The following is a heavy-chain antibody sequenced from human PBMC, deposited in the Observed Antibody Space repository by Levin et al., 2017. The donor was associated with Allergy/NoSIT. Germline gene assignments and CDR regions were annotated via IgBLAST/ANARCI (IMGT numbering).Heavy chain of an antibody. CDR1: GFTFSGSA. Sequence: RGESLKISCAASGFTFSGSAMHWVRQASGKGLEWVARIRSRANDYATTYAASVKDRFTISRDDSENTAYLQINSLKTEDTAVYYCTRRHHSGWYIDHWGQGTVVTV. D-gene: IGHD6-19*01. CDR3: TRRHHSGWYIDH. J-gene: IGHJ4*02. CDR2: IRSRANDYAT. V-gene: IGHV3-73*01.